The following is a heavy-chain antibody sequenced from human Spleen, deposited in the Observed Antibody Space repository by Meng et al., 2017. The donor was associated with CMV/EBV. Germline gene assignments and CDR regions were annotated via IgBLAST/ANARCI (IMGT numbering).Heavy chain of an antibody. CDR2: IYPGDSDA. D-gene: IGHD6-6*01. CDR3: ARHSSSSGLANYGMDV. Sequence: GESLKISCKGSGYSFTSYWIGWVRQMPGKGLEWMGIIYPGDSDARYSPSFQGQVTISADKSISTAYLQWSSLKASDTAMYYCARHSSSSGLANYGMDVWGQGTTVTVSS. J-gene: IGHJ6*02. CDR1: GYSFTSYW. V-gene: IGHV5-51*01.